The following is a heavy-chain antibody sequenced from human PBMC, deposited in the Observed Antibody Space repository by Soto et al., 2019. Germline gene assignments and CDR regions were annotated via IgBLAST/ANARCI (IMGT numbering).Heavy chain of an antibody. D-gene: IGHD6-13*01. Sequence: ASVKVSCKASGYTFTSYAMHWVRQAPGQRLEWMGWINAGNGNTKYSQKFQGRVTMTRNTSISTAYMELSSLRSEDTAVYYCASSAAAAGFDPWGQGTLVTVSS. CDR1: GYTFTSYA. CDR3: ASSAAAAGFDP. J-gene: IGHJ5*02. CDR2: INAGNGNT. V-gene: IGHV1-3*01.